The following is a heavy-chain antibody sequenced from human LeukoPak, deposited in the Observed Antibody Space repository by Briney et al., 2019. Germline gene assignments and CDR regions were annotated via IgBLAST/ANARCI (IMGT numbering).Heavy chain of an antibody. V-gene: IGHV1-2*02. Sequence: GLVKVSCKSSGYTFTGYYMHWVRQAPGQGLEWMGWINPNSGGTKYAQKFQGRVTMTRDTSISTAYMELSRLRSDDTAVYYCARDRTTSRYCSGGSCYSAWTDFDYWGQGTLVTVSS. CDR2: INPNSGGT. CDR1: GYTFTGYY. D-gene: IGHD2-15*01. J-gene: IGHJ4*02. CDR3: ARDRTTSRYCSGGSCYSAWTDFDY.